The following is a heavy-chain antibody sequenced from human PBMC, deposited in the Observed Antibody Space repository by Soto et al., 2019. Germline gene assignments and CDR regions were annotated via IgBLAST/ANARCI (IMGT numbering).Heavy chain of an antibody. CDR1: GGSISSGDYY. Sequence: QVQLQESGPGLVKPSQTLSLTCTVSGGSISSGDYYWSWIRQPPGKGLEWIGYIYYSGSTYYNPSLKSRVTISVDTSKYQFSLKLSSVTAADTAVYYCARDGAIAAATRGYFQHWGQGTLVTVSS. V-gene: IGHV4-30-4*01. CDR2: IYYSGST. D-gene: IGHD6-13*01. J-gene: IGHJ1*01. CDR3: ARDGAIAAATRGYFQH.